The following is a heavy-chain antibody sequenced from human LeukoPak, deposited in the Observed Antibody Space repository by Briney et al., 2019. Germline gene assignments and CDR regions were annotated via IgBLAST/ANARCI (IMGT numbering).Heavy chain of an antibody. V-gene: IGHV4-30-4*01. J-gene: IGHJ5*02. CDR1: GGSISSGDYY. CDR2: IYYSGST. CDR3: ARGRGMITFGGVIRNWFDP. Sequence: SETLSLTCTVSGGSISSGDYYWSWIRQPPGKGLEWIGHIYYSGSTYYNPSLKSRVTISVDTSKNQLSLKLSSVTAADTAVYYCARGRGMITFGGVIRNWFDPWGQGTLVTVSS. D-gene: IGHD3-16*02.